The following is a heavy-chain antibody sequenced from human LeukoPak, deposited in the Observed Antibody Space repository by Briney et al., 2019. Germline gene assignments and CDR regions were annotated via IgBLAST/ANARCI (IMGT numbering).Heavy chain of an antibody. D-gene: IGHD3-10*01. CDR1: GFSFSYYS. CDR3: ARAMKNYYGSGVDI. J-gene: IGHJ3*02. CDR2: ITSSSSYT. V-gene: IGHV3-21*01. Sequence: PGGSLRLSCAASGFSFSYYSMNWVRQAPGKGLEWVSSITSSSSYTHYADSVRGRFTISRDNAKNSLYLQMNGLRAEDTAVYYCARAMKNYYGSGVDIWGQGTMVTVSS.